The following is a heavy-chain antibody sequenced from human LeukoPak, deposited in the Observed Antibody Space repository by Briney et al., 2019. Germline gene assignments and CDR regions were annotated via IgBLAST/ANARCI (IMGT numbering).Heavy chain of an antibody. D-gene: IGHD6-13*01. CDR1: GYTFTSYY. V-gene: IGHV1-46*01. CDR3: ASVRRAAAGTGWFDP. CDR2: INPSGGST. J-gene: IGHJ5*02. Sequence: ASVKVSCKASGYTFTSYYMHWVRQAPGQGLGWMGIINPSGGSTSYAQKFQGRVTMTRDTSTSTVYMELSSLRSEDTAVYYCASVRRAAAGTGWFDPWGQGTLVTVSS.